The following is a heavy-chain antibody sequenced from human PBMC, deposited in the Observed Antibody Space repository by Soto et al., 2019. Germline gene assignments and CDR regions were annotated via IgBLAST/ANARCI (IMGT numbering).Heavy chain of an antibody. D-gene: IGHD6-13*01. CDR1: GGSISSYY. J-gene: IGHJ5*02. CDR3: ARGRRYSSSWENWFDP. Sequence: QVQLQESGPGLVKPSETLSLTCTVSGGSISSYYWSWIRQPPGKGLEWIGYIYYSGSTNYNPSLKSRVTISVDTSKNQFSLKLSSVTAADTAVYYCARGRRYSSSWENWFDPWGQGTLVTVSS. CDR2: IYYSGST. V-gene: IGHV4-59*01.